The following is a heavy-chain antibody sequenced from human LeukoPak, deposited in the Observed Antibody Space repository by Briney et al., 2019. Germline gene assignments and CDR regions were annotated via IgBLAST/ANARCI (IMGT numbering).Heavy chain of an antibody. CDR2: IDHSGST. Sequence: SETLSLTCAVYDESFSGYYCSWIRQPPRKGLEWIGEIDHSGSTNYNPSLQSRVTISVDTSKNQFSLKVSSVSAADTAVYYCARRPNRGYSFIYQGAFDIWGQGTMVTVSS. CDR1: DESFSGYY. J-gene: IGHJ3*02. V-gene: IGHV4-34*01. D-gene: IGHD5-18*01. CDR3: ARRPNRGYSFIYQGAFDI.